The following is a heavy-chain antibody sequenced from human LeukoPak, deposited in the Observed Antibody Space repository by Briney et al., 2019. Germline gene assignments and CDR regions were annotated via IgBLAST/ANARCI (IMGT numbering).Heavy chain of an antibody. V-gene: IGHV1-69*01. D-gene: IGHD3-9*01. CDR3: ARGFEAMPYYYYHALDV. Sequence: VKLSCKSAGGTFSTYAISWVRQAPGQGLEWMGGIIPLFRTANYAHKFQGRVRITADESTTTAHMELSSLRSEDTAMYYCARGFEAMPYYYYHALDVWGQASTATVSS. CDR1: GGTFSTYA. J-gene: IGHJ6*01. CDR2: IIPLFRTA.